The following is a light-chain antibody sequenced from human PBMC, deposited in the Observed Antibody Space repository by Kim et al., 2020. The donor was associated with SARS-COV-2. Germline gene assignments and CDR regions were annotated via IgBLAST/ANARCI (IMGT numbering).Light chain of an antibody. CDR2: DVK. V-gene: IGLV2-14*03. J-gene: IGLJ1*01. Sequence: PGRAPKLLIYDVKRRPSGISERFSGSKSGYTASLTISGLQPEDEADYYCSSYTGSSTSVFGSGTKVTV. CDR3: SSYTGSSTSV.